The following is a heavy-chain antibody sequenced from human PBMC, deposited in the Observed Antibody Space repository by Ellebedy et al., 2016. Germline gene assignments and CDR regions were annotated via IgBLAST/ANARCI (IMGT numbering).Heavy chain of an antibody. J-gene: IGHJ4*02. CDR2: VKQDGSEK. V-gene: IGHV3-7*01. D-gene: IGHD3-10*01. CDR1: GFTISNYW. CDR3: ASIVKGFGETY. Sequence: GESLKISCVASGFTISNYWMSWVRQAPGKGLEWVANVKQDGSEKYYVDSVKGRFTISRDNAKNSVYLQMNSLRADDTAVYYCASIVKGFGETYWGQGTLVTVSS.